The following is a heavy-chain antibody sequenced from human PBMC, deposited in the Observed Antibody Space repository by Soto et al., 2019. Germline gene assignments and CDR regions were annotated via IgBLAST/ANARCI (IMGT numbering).Heavy chain of an antibody. Sequence: SETLSLTCAVSGDSISSGGFSWSWIRQPPGKGLEWIGYIYHSGTSFYNPSLKSRVTISVDGSKNQFSLKVKSVTAEDTAVYYCAKSDDYYGSGPWGQGTLVTVSS. J-gene: IGHJ5*02. D-gene: IGHD3-10*01. CDR2: IYHSGTS. CDR3: AKSDDYYGSGP. V-gene: IGHV4-30-2*01. CDR1: GDSISSGGFS.